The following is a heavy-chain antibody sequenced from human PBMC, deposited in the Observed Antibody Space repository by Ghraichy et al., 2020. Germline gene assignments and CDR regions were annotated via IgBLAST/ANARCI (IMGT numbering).Heavy chain of an antibody. Sequence: GGSLRLSCAASGFTFSAYDMNWVRQAPGKGLQWISYISTITDTIYYEDSVKGRFTISRDNAKNSLFLQMNSLRDEDTAVYYCARDLTYCSGGSCSGWFDPWGQGTLVTVSS. CDR1: GFTFSAYD. CDR2: ISTITDTI. J-gene: IGHJ5*02. CDR3: ARDLTYCSGGSCSGWFDP. V-gene: IGHV3-48*02. D-gene: IGHD2-15*01.